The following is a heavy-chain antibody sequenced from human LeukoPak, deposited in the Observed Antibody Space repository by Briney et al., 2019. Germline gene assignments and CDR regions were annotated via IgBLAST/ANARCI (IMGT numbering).Heavy chain of an antibody. Sequence: ASVKVSCKASGYTFTSYDINWVRQATGQGLEWMGWMNHNSGNTGYAQKFQGRVTITRNTSISTAYMELSSLRSEDTAVYYCARGIVVVPAAIGGPIRNWFDPWGEGTLVTVSS. J-gene: IGHJ5*02. CDR1: GYTFTSYD. CDR3: ARGIVVVPAAIGGPIRNWFDP. D-gene: IGHD2-2*01. V-gene: IGHV1-8*03. CDR2: MNHNSGNT.